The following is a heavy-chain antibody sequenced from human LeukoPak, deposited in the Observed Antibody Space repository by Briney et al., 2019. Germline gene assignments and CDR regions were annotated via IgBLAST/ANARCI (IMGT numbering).Heavy chain of an antibody. Sequence: GGSLRLSCAASGFTVSSNYMSWVRQAPGKGLEWVAVISYDGSNKYYADSVKGRFTISRDNAKNSLYLQMNSLRDEDTALYYCASGSDTAMAYWGQGTLVTVSS. V-gene: IGHV3-30-3*01. CDR3: ASGSDTAMAY. CDR1: GFTVSSNY. J-gene: IGHJ4*02. CDR2: ISYDGSNK. D-gene: IGHD5-18*01.